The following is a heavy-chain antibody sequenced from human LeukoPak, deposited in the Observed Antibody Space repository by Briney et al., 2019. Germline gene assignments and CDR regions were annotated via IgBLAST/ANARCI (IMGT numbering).Heavy chain of an antibody. V-gene: IGHV3-66*02. D-gene: IGHD3-3*01. CDR2: IYSGGST. CDR3: ARDLGAIFPAFDI. CDR1: GFTVSSNY. J-gene: IGHJ3*02. Sequence: GGSLRLSCAASGFTVSSNYMSWVRQAPGKGLEWVSVIYSGGSTDYADSVKGRFTISRDNSKNTLYLQMNSLRAEDTAVYYCARDLGAIFPAFDIWGQGTMVTVSS.